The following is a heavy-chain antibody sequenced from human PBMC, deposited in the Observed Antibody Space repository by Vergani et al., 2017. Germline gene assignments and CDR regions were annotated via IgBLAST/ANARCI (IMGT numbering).Heavy chain of an antibody. D-gene: IGHD1-26*01. CDR1: GFTFSHTW. V-gene: IGHV3-15*01. J-gene: IGHJ3*01. Sequence: EVHLVESGGSVVKPGGSLRLSCAASGFTFSHTWMSWLRQSPGKGLEWLGRIKSQVDGGTTEFATPVKARFTISRDDSRDMVYLQLNGLKTEDTGIYYCSPHQVGGDFGRGTPDVWGQGTVVTVSS. CDR2: IKSQVDGGTT. CDR3: SPHQVGGDFGRGTPDV.